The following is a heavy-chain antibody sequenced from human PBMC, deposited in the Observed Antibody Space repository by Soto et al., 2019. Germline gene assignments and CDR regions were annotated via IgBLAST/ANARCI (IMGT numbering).Heavy chain of an antibody. CDR3: ARGGIQLSYAFDY. D-gene: IGHD5-18*01. Sequence: SETLSLTCSVSGTSVSNYYWSWIRQPAGKGLEHIGRIYTSGSTSYNPSLKSRVTMSMDTSQTQIYLNLTSVTAADTAVYYCARGGIQLSYAFDYWGQGTLVTVSS. V-gene: IGHV4-4*07. J-gene: IGHJ4*02. CDR1: GTSVSNYY. CDR2: IYTSGST.